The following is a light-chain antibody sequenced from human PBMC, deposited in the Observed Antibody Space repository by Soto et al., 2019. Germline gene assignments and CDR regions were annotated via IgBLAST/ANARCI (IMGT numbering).Light chain of an antibody. Sequence: IVMTQSPATLSVSPGERVTLSCRASQSVCSNLAWYQQKPGQAPRLLIYSASTRATGIPARFSGSGSGTEFTLAITSLQSEDFAVYFCQQYVIWPPTFTFGQGTKLEIK. CDR1: QSVCSN. CDR2: SAS. V-gene: IGKV3-15*01. J-gene: IGKJ2*01. CDR3: QQYVIWPPTFT.